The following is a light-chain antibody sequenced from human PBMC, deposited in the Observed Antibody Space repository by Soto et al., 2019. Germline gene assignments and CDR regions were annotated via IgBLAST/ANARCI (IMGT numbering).Light chain of an antibody. CDR1: SSDVGGYNF. CDR3: SSYAGSKNFV. V-gene: IGLV2-8*01. CDR2: EVS. J-gene: IGLJ2*01. Sequence: QSALTRPPSASGSPGQSVTISCTGTSSDVGGYNFVSWYQQHPGKAPKLMIYEVSKRPSGVPDRFSGSKSGNAASLTVSGLQAEDEADYYCSSYAGSKNFVFGGGTKLTVL.